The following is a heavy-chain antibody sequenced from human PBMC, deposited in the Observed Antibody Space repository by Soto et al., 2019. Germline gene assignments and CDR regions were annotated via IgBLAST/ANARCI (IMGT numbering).Heavy chain of an antibody. V-gene: IGHV3-43*01. Sequence: GGSLRLSCAASGFTFDDYTMHWVRQAPGKGLEWVSLISWDGGSTYYADSVKGRFTISRDNSKNSLYLQMNSLRTEDTALYYCAKDEGTSTYFDYWGHGTLVTVSS. CDR1: GFTFDDYT. CDR3: AKDEGTSTYFDY. CDR2: ISWDGGST. J-gene: IGHJ4*01. D-gene: IGHD2-2*01.